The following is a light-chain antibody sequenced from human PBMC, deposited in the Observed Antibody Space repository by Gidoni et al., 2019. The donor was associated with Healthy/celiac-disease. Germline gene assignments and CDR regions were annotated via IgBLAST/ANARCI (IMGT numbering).Light chain of an antibody. V-gene: IGKV1-33*01. CDR1: QDISNY. Sequence: DIQMTQSPPSLSASVGDRVTITCQASQDISNYLNWYQQKPGKAPKLLIYDASNLETGVPSRFSGSGSGTDFTFTISSLQPEDIATYYCQQYDSRPPLTFGPXTKVDIK. CDR2: DAS. CDR3: QQYDSRPPLT. J-gene: IGKJ3*01.